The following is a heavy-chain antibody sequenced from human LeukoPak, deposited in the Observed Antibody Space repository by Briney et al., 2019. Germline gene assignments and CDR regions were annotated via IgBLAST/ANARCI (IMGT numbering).Heavy chain of an antibody. D-gene: IGHD3-3*01. CDR2: ISSCSSYI. V-gene: IGHV3-21*01. CDR1: GFTFSSYS. J-gene: IGHJ4*02. Sequence: PGGSLRLSCAASGFTFSSYSMNWVRQAPGKGLEWVSSISSCSSYIYYADSVKGRFTISRDNAKNSLYLQMNSLRAEDTAVYYCARDQGVVTRTGYYFDYWGQGTLVTVSS. CDR3: ARDQGVVTRTGYYFDY.